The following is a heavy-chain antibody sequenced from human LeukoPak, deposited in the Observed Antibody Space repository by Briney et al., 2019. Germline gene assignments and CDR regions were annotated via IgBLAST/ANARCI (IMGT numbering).Heavy chain of an antibody. CDR2: ISAYNGNT. D-gene: IGHD3-9*01. Sequence: ASVKVSCKASGYTFTSYGISWVRQAPGQGLEWMGWISAYNGNTNYAQKLQGRVTMTTDTSTSTAYMELRSLRSDDTAVYYCARLCYDILTGYYSADYWCQGTLVTVSS. J-gene: IGHJ4*02. CDR3: ARLCYDILTGYYSADY. V-gene: IGHV1-18*04. CDR1: GYTFTSYG.